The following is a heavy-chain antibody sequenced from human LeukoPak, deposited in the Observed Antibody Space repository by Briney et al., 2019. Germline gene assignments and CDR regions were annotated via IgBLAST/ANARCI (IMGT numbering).Heavy chain of an antibody. D-gene: IGHD3-9*01. V-gene: IGHV3-11*04. CDR2: ISGSGSPI. CDR1: GITFSDYY. J-gene: IGHJ4*02. Sequence: GGSLRLSCAASGITFSDYYMSWIRQAPGKGLEWISYISGSGSPIYYADSVKGRFTITRDNAKNSLYLDMSSLRANDTAVYYCATVLGTSYDMRHHRGAFDNWGQGTLVTVSS. CDR3: ATVLGTSYDMRHHRGAFDN.